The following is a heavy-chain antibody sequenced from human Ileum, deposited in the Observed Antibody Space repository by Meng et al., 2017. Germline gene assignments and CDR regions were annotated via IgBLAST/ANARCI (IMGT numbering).Heavy chain of an antibody. D-gene: IGHD3-16*01. CDR3: ARDYWGSSDY. CDR1: GFTFSDYD. CDR2: CGNKAQSYTT. V-gene: IGHV3-72*01. J-gene: IGHJ4*02. Sequence: GESLKISCAASGFTFSDYDIDWVRLAPGKGLEWIGRCGNKAQSYTTEYAASVKGRFTMSRDDSKNSVYLQLNSLKTEDTAVYFCARDYWGSSDYWGQGTLVTVSS.